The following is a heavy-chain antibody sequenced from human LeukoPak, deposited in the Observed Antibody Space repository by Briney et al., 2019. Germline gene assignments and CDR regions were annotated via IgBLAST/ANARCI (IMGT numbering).Heavy chain of an antibody. D-gene: IGHD3-3*01. CDR2: INHSGST. CDR1: GGSFSGYY. V-gene: IGHV4-34*01. CDR3: ARSPAPGDDFWSGYKA. Sequence: SETLSLTCAAYGGSFSGYYWSWIRQPPGKGLEWIGEINHSGSTYYNPSLKSRVTISVDTSKNQFSLKLSSVTAADTAVYYCARSPAPGDDFWSGYKAWGQGTLVTVSS. J-gene: IGHJ5*02.